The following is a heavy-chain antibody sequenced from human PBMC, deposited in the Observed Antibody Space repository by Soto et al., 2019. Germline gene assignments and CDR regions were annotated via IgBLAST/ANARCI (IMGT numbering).Heavy chain of an antibody. CDR1: GGSISSGDYY. CDR2: IYYSGST. CDR3: ASLYDSSGYHYSEGMAFDY. Sequence: PSETLSLTCTVSGGSISSGDYYWSWIRQPPGKGLEWIGYIYYSGSTYYNPSLKSRVTISVGTSKNQFSLKLSSVTAADTAVYYCASLYDSSGYHYSEGMAFDYWGQGTLVTVSS. V-gene: IGHV4-30-4*01. D-gene: IGHD3-22*01. J-gene: IGHJ4*02.